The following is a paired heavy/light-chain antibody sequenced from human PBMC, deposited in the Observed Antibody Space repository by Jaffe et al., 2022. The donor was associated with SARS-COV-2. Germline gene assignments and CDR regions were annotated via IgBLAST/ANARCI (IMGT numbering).Light chain of an antibody. V-gene: IGKV3-20*01. Sequence: EIVLTQSPGTLSLSPGERATLSCRASQSVSSSYLAWYQQKPGQAPRLLIYGASSRATGIPDRFSGSGSGTDFTLTISRLEPEDFAVYYCQQYGSSPPWTFGQGTKLEIK. CDR3: QQYGSSPPWT. CDR1: QSVSSSY. J-gene: IGKJ2*01. CDR2: GAS.
Heavy chain of an antibody. Sequence: EVQLVESGGGLVQPGGSLRLSCAASGFTFSSYAMSWVRQAPGKGLEWVSAISGSGGSTYYADSVKGRFTISRDNSKNTLYLQMNSLRAEDTAVYYCAKAWGRYCSGGSCYSWDYWGQGTLVTVSS. CDR3: AKAWGRYCSGGSCYSWDY. CDR1: GFTFSSYA. J-gene: IGHJ4*02. V-gene: IGHV3-23*04. CDR2: ISGSGGST. D-gene: IGHD2-15*01.